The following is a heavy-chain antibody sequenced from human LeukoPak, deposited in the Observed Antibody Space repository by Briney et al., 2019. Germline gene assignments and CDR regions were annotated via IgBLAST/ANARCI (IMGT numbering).Heavy chain of an antibody. CDR3: AKDLPPTDHKDSFDI. V-gene: IGHV3-23*01. D-gene: IGHD2-21*02. CDR1: GFTFSSYA. J-gene: IGHJ3*02. Sequence: PGGSLRLSCAASGFTFSSYAMSWVRQAPGKGLESVSSISDSGGGTYYADSVKGRFTIYRDNSKNTLYLQMNSLRPEDTAVYYCAKDLPPTDHKDSFDIWGQGTMVTVSS. CDR2: ISDSGGGT.